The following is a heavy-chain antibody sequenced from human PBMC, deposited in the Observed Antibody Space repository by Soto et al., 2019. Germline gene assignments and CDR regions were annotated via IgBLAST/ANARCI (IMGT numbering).Heavy chain of an antibody. CDR2: ISVFNGNT. Sequence: QVQLVQSGAEVKNPGASVKVSCKTSGYTFTGYGINWVRQAPGHGLEWMGWISVFNGNTKYGQNIQDRVIMTTDTATSTAYMELRSLRSDDTAVYFCGRDGSGGIIDSWGQGKMLIVSS. CDR1: GYTFTGYG. D-gene: IGHD2-15*01. J-gene: IGHJ3*01. V-gene: IGHV1-18*01. CDR3: GRDGSGGIIDS.